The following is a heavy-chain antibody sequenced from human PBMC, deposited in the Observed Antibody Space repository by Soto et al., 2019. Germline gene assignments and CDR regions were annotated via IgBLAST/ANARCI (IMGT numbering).Heavy chain of an antibody. CDR1: GFTFSSYA. J-gene: IGHJ4*02. Sequence: GESLKISCAASGFTFSSYAMSWVRQAPGKGLEWVSAISGSGGSTYYADSVKGRFTISRDNSKNTLYLQMNSLRAEDTAVYYCAKDPRKVTTSLYFDYWGQGTLVTVSS. CDR2: ISGSGGST. D-gene: IGHD4-17*01. V-gene: IGHV3-23*01. CDR3: AKDPRKVTTSLYFDY.